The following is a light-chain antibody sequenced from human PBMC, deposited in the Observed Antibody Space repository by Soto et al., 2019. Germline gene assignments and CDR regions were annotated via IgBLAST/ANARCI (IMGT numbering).Light chain of an antibody. CDR1: QSVSSY. Sequence: EIVLTQSPAPLSLSPGETATLSCRASQSVSSYLAWYQQKPGQAPRLLIYDASNRATGIPARFSGSGSGTDFTLTISSLEPEDFAIYYCQQRSNWPPYTCGQGTKLEIK. CDR3: QQRSNWPPYT. CDR2: DAS. V-gene: IGKV3-11*01. J-gene: IGKJ2*01.